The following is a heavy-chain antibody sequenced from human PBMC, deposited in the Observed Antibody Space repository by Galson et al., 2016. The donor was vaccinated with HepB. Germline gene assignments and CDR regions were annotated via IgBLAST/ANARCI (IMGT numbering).Heavy chain of an antibody. V-gene: IGHV3-13*01. J-gene: IGHJ4*02. Sequence: SLRLCCAASGFIFSNYDLHWGGQVAGKGLEWVSCIDIAGDTYYPDSVKGRFTISRENAKSTVYLQINSLRAEDTAVYYCVRGVAGCDYWGQGTLVTVSS. CDR1: GFIFSNYD. CDR2: IDIAGDT. D-gene: IGHD6-19*01. CDR3: VRGVAGCDY.